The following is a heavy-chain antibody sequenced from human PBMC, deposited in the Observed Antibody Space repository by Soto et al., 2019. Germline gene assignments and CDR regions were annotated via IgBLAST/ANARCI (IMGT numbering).Heavy chain of an antibody. V-gene: IGHV3-21*01. CDR1: GFTFTRYS. J-gene: IGHJ4*02. CDR3: ARESEDLTSNFDY. Sequence: SLRLSCAASGFTFTRYSMNWVRQAPGKGLEWVSSISSTTNYIYYADSMKGRFTVSRDNAKNSVYLEMNSLSAEDTAVYYCARESEDLTSNFDYWGQGTLVTVSS. CDR2: ISSTTNYI.